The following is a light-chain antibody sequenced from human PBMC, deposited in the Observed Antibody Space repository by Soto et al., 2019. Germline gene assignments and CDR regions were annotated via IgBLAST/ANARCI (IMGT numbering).Light chain of an antibody. V-gene: IGKV3-15*01. CDR1: QSVADNN. J-gene: IGKJ2*01. Sequence: EMVMTQSPATLSVSPGERATLSCRASQSVADNNIAWYQLKPGQAPRLLISRASTRATGVPARFSGSGSGTEFTLTISGLQSEDVALYFCPQYSVWPPYTFGQGTKVEIK. CDR2: RAS. CDR3: PQYSVWPPYT.